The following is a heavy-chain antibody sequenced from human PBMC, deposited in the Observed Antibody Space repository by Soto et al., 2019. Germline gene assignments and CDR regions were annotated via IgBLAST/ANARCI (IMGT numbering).Heavy chain of an antibody. CDR3: AREYCTRTSCPTRAFDI. D-gene: IGHD2-2*01. Sequence: ESLKISCKGSGYSFTSYWISWVRQIPGKGLEWMGRIDPSDSYTNYRPSFQGHVTISADKSISTAYLQWSSLKASDSAMYYCAREYCTRTSCPTRAFDIWGQGTTVTVS. CDR2: IDPSDSYT. J-gene: IGHJ3*02. CDR1: GYSFTSYW. V-gene: IGHV5-10-1*01.